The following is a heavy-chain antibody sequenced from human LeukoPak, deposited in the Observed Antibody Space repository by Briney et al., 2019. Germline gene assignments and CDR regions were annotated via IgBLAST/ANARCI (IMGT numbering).Heavy chain of an antibody. CDR1: RFTFSSYW. V-gene: IGHV3-74*01. CDR2: INSDGSST. J-gene: IGHJ4*02. D-gene: IGHD3-22*01. Sequence: PGGSLRLSCAASRFTFSSYWMHWVRQAPGKGLVWVSRINSDGSSTNYADSVKGRFTISRDNAKNTLYLQMNSLRAEDTAVYYCAKDHRYYYDSSGYYPFDYWGQGTLVTVSS. CDR3: AKDHRYYYDSSGYYPFDY.